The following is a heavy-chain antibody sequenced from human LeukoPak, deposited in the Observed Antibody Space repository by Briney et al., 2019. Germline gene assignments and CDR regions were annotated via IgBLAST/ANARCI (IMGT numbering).Heavy chain of an antibody. V-gene: IGHV4-30-4*01. J-gene: IGHJ4*02. D-gene: IGHD2-15*01. CDR3: ARLKVDANNYFDY. CDR2: IYYSGSS. Sequence: PSQTLSLTCTVSGGSISSGDYYWSWIRQPPGKGLEWIGYIYYSGSSYFSSSLKSRVTISVDTSKNQFSLKLSSVTAADTALYYCARLKVDANNYFDYWGQGTLVTVSS. CDR1: GGSISSGDYY.